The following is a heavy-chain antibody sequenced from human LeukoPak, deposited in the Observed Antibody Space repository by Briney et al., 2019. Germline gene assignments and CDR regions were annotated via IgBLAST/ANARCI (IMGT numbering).Heavy chain of an antibody. CDR3: TRAPSGAGFDY. Sequence: GGSLRLSCAASGFTFSGSAMHWVRQASGKGLEWVGRIRSKANSYATAYAASVKGRFTISRDDSKNTTYLQMNSLKTEDTAVYYCTRAPSGAGFDYWGQGTLVTVSS. J-gene: IGHJ4*02. V-gene: IGHV3-73*01. CDR2: IRSKANSYAT. CDR1: GFTFSGSA.